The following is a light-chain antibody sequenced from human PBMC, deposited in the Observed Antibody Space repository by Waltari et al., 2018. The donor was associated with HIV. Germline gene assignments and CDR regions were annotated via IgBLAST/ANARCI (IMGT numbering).Light chain of an antibody. CDR2: DDK. V-gene: IGLV6-57*03. J-gene: IGLJ2*01. CDR3: QCNDPTNYVV. CDR1: SGSIARNY. Sequence: FMLTQPHSVSESPGKTITISCTRSSGSIARNYVPWSQHRPGTAPTAVAIDDKQGPSGVPDRFSATIDSSSNSAYLTISGLKTEDEADYYCQCNDPTNYVVFGGGTHLTVL.